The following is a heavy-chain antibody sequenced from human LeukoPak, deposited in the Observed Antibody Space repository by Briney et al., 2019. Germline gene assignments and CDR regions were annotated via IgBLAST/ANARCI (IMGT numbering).Heavy chain of an antibody. CDR3: ARERRRGYDLYYYGMDV. D-gene: IGHD5-12*01. V-gene: IGHV4-61*01. J-gene: IGHJ6*02. CDR2: IYNRGNT. Sequence: SETLSLTCTVSGDSISSGSILTYYWTWIRQPPGKGLEWIGYIYNRGNTNYNPSLESRVTISVDTSKNQFSLKVNSVTAADTAVYYCARERRRGYDLYYYGMDVWGQGTTVTVSS. CDR1: GDSISSGSILTYY.